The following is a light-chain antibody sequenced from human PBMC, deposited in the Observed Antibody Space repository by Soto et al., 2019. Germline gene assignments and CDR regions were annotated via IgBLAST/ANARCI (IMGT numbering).Light chain of an antibody. CDR2: GAS. CDR1: QILSSPY. CDR3: QHDGTSLYT. V-gene: IGKV3-20*01. Sequence: DIVLTQSPGTLSLSPGERATLSCRASQILSSPYLGWHQHQPGQAPRLLIYGASSRAPGIPDRFSGSGSGTDFTLTSSRLEPEDFAVYYCQHDGTSLYTFGQGTKLEIK. J-gene: IGKJ2*01.